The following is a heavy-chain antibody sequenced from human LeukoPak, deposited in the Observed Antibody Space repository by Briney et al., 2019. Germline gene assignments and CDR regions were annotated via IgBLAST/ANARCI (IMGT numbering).Heavy chain of an antibody. J-gene: IGHJ3*02. CDR3: ARGRRDGDYVPLDAFDI. CDR1: GFTFSSYA. Sequence: GGSLRLSCAASGFTFSSYAMHWVRQAPGKGLEYVSAISNNGGSTYYANSVKGRFTISRDNSKNTLYLQMGSLRAEDMAVYYCARGRRDGDYVPLDAFDIWGQGTMVTVSS. CDR2: ISNNGGST. D-gene: IGHD4-17*01. V-gene: IGHV3-64*01.